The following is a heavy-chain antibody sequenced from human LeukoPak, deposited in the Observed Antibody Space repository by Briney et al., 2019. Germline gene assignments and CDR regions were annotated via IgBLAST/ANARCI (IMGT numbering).Heavy chain of an antibody. CDR3: ARDPERYCSSTSCYPNYYYMDV. D-gene: IGHD2-2*01. V-gene: IGHV3-30*03. CDR2: MSYDGTNK. Sequence: GGSLRLSCTTSGFTFSSHGMHWVRQAPGKGLEWVAVMSYDGTNKYYADSVRGRFTISRDNSKNTLYLQVNSLRAEDTAVYYCARDPERYCSSTSCYPNYYYMDVWGKGTTVTVSS. CDR1: GFTFSSHG. J-gene: IGHJ6*03.